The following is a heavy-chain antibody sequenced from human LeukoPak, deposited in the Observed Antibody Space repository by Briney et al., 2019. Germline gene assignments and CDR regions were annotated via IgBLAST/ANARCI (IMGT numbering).Heavy chain of an antibody. V-gene: IGHV1-18*01. CDR1: AYTSPNYG. Sequence: ASVKVSCKASAYTSPNYGITWVRQAPGRGLEWMGWISTYNGNTQYAQKFQDRVTMTTDTPTKTVYMELSNLRSNDTAVYYCALPAKGAFFYYYMEVWGKGTTVTVSS. D-gene: IGHD2-2*01. J-gene: IGHJ6*03. CDR2: ISTYNGNT. CDR3: ALPAKGAFFYYYMEV.